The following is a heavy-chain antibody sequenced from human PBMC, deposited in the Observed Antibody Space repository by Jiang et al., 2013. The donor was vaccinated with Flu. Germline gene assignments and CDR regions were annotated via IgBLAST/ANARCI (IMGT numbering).Heavy chain of an antibody. J-gene: IGHJ4*02. Sequence: GPGLVKPSETLSLTCTVSGGSISSYYWSWIRQPPGKGLEWIGYIYYSGSTNYNPSLKSRVTISVDTSKNQFSLKLSSVTAADTAVYYCARASRYYGSGSYYEAPFDYWGQGPWSPSPQ. V-gene: IGHV4-59*01. D-gene: IGHD3-10*01. CDR3: ARASRYYGSGSYYEAPFDY. CDR2: IYYSGST. CDR1: GGSISSYY.